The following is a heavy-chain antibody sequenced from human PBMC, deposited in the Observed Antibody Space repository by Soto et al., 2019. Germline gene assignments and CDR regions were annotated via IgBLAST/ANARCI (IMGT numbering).Heavy chain of an antibody. D-gene: IGHD2-2*01. CDR2: ISYDGSNK. J-gene: IGHJ5*02. CDR1: GFTFSNYA. Sequence: GGSLRLSCAASGFTFSNYAMHWVRQAPGKGLEWVAVISYDGSNKYYADSVKGRFTISRDNSKNTVYLQMNSLRAEDTAVYYCARDQVPAALLGWFDPWGQGTLVTVSS. V-gene: IGHV3-30-3*01. CDR3: ARDQVPAALLGWFDP.